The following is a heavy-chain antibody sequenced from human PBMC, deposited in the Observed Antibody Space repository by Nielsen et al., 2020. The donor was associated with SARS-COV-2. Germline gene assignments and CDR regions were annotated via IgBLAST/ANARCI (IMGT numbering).Heavy chain of an antibody. CDR1: GGSSGGYY. V-gene: IGHV4-34*01. J-gene: IGHJ5*02. CDR2: VNHRGGT. D-gene: IGHD3/OR15-3a*01. Sequence: SETLSLTFAVHGGSSGGYYWSWIRQPPGKGLEWIGEVNHRGGTNYSPSLKSRVTISMDASKNQFSLKMNSVTAADTAVYYCARESGLDTTDTWGQGVLVTVSS. CDR3: ARESGLDTTDT.